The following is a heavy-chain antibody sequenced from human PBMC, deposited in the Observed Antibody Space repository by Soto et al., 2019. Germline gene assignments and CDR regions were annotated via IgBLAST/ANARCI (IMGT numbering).Heavy chain of an antibody. V-gene: IGHV4-59*08. Sequence: QVQLQESGPGLVKPSETLSLTCTVSGGSISSYYWSWIRQPPGKGLEWIGYIYYSGSTNYNPSLKSRVTISVDTSKNQFSLKLSSVTAADTAVYYCASGYSYGYVDYWGQVTLVTVSS. CDR3: ASGYSYGYVDY. CDR2: IYYSGST. CDR1: GGSISSYY. J-gene: IGHJ4*02. D-gene: IGHD5-18*01.